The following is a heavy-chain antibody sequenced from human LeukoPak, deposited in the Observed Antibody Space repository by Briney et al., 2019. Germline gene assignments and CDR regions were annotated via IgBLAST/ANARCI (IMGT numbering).Heavy chain of an antibody. J-gene: IGHJ5*02. V-gene: IGHV1-8*01. Sequence: GASVKVSCKASGYTFTSYDINWVRQATGQGLEWMGWVNPNSGNTGYAQKFQGRVTMTRNTSISTAYMELSSLRSEDTAVYYCARSDFWSGYYLSRFDWFDPWGQGTLVTVSS. D-gene: IGHD3-3*01. CDR1: GYTFTSYD. CDR3: ARSDFWSGYYLSRFDWFDP. CDR2: VNPNSGNT.